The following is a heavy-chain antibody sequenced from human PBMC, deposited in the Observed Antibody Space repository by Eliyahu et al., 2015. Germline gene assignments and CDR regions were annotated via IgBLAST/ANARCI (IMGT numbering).Heavy chain of an antibody. J-gene: IGHJ4*02. CDR1: GYSFTSHW. D-gene: IGHD4-11*01. CDR3: ARRTSYSNYDY. Sequence: EVQLVQSGAEVKXPXXSLKISCXGSGYSFTSHWIGWVRQXPGKGLEWMGIIYPGDSDTRYSPSFQGQVTISADKSISTAYLQWSSLKASDTAMYYCARRTSYSNYDYWGQGTLVTVSS. V-gene: IGHV5-51*01. CDR2: IYPGDSDT.